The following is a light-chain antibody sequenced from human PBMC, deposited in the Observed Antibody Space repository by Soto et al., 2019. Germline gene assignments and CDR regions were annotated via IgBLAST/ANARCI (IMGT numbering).Light chain of an antibody. J-gene: IGKJ4*01. CDR2: DAS. V-gene: IGKV1-5*01. CDR3: QQLNSYPLT. Sequence: DIQMTQSPSTLSATAGDRVTITCRASQSISAWLAWYQQKPGKAPKLLIYDASNLESGVPSRFSGSGSGTEFTLTISSLQPDDFATYYCQQLNSYPLTFGGGTKVDIK. CDR1: QSISAW.